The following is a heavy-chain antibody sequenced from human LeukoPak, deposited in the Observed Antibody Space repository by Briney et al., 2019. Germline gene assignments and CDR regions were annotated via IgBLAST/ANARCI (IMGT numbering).Heavy chain of an antibody. CDR3: ARGGGYNWFDP. CDR1: GGSISSGSYY. J-gene: IGHJ5*02. CDR2: IYTSGST. V-gene: IGHV4-61*02. Sequence: SETLSLTCTVSGGSISSGSYYWRWIRQPAGKGLEWIVRIYTSGSTNYNPSLKSRVTISVDTSKNQFSLKLSSVTAAATAVYYSARGGGYNWFDPWGQGTLVTVSS. D-gene: IGHD5-12*01.